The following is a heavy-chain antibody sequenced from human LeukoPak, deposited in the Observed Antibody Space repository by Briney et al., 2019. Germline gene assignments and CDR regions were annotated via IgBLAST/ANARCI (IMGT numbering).Heavy chain of an antibody. D-gene: IGHD5-18*01. V-gene: IGHV4-59*01. CDR3: ARVSARFTIFDH. CDR1: GGSISSYY. CDR2: IYYIGST. Sequence: SETLSLTCTVSGGSISSYYWSWIRQPPGKGLEWTGYIYYIGSTNYNPSLKSRVTISVDTSNNQFSLKLNSVTAADTAVYYCARVSARFTIFDHWGQGTLVPSPQ. J-gene: IGHJ4*02.